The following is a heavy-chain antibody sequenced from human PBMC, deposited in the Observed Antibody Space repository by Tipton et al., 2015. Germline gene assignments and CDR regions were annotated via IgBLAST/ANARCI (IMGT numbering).Heavy chain of an antibody. CDR3: ARGRNRSNQLQSYHLGNWFAP. J-gene: IGHJ5*02. CDR2: ISTSTT. V-gene: IGHV3-48*02. D-gene: IGHD2-2*01. Sequence: SLRLSCAASGFTFSSYSMNWVRRAPGKGLEWLSYISTSTTYYAESVRGRFTISRDNVKNSLYLQMNSLRDEDTAVYYCARGRNRSNQLQSYHLGNWFAPWGQGTLVTVSS. CDR1: GFTFSSYS.